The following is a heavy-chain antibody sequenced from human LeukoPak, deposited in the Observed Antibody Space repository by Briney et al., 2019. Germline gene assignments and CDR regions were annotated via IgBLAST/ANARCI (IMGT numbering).Heavy chain of an antibody. V-gene: IGHV4-61*02. CDR3: ARQAVVGATRWFDP. Sequence: SETLSLTCTVSGGSLSSGTYYWNWIRQPAGKGLEWIGRIDTSGTTNYNPSFKSRVTISVDTSKNQFSLKLSSVTAADTAVYYCARQAVVGATRWFDPWGQGTLVTVSS. CDR1: GGSLSSGTYY. D-gene: IGHD1-26*01. J-gene: IGHJ5*02. CDR2: IDTSGTT.